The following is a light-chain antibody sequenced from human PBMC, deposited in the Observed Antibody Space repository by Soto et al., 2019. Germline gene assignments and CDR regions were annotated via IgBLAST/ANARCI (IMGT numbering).Light chain of an antibody. J-gene: IGKJ5*01. Sequence: DIQMTQSPSTLSASVGYRFTITCRASQSTSSYLAWYQQKPGKAPKLLIYKASTLKSGVPSRFSGSGSGTDFTFTITSLQSDDVATYYCQQYASLPITFGQGTRLEI. CDR1: QSTSSY. CDR2: KAS. V-gene: IGKV1-5*03. CDR3: QQYASLPIT.